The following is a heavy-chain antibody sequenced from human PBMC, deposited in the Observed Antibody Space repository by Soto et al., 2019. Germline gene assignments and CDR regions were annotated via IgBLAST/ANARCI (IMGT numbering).Heavy chain of an antibody. CDR3: AIETSGWYRDAFDI. Sequence: ASVKVSCKASGYTFTSYDINWVRQATGQGLEWMGWMNPNSGNTGYAQKFQGRVTMTRNTSISTAYMELSSLRSEDTAVYYCAIETSGWYRDAFDIWGQGTMVTVSS. V-gene: IGHV1-8*01. D-gene: IGHD6-19*01. J-gene: IGHJ3*02. CDR1: GYTFTSYD. CDR2: MNPNSGNT.